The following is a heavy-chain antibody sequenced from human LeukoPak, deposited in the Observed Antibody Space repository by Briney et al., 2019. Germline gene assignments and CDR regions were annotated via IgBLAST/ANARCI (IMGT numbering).Heavy chain of an antibody. V-gene: IGHV4-34*01. CDR3: ARQVYDYGDYVSYYYYYMDV. J-gene: IGHJ6*03. Sequence: PSETLPLTCAVYGGSFSGYYWSWIRQPPGKGLEWIGEINHSGSTNYNPSLKSRVTISVDTSKNQFSLKLSSVTAADTAVYYCARQVYDYGDYVSYYYYYMDVWGKGTTVTVSS. CDR2: INHSGST. CDR1: GGSFSGYY. D-gene: IGHD4-17*01.